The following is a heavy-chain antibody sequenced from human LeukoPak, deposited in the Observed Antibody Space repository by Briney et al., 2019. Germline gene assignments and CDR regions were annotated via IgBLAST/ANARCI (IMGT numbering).Heavy chain of an antibody. D-gene: IGHD2-15*01. V-gene: IGHV5-51*01. J-gene: IGHJ4*02. CDR2: IYPGDFDT. CDR1: GYSFTSYW. Sequence: GESLKISCKGSGYSFTSYWIGWVRQMPGKGLEWMGIIYPGDFDTRYSPSFQGQVTISADKSISTAYLQWSSLKASDTAMYYCARPGYCSGGSCYPFYDYWGQGTLVTVSS. CDR3: ARPGYCSGGSCYPFYDY.